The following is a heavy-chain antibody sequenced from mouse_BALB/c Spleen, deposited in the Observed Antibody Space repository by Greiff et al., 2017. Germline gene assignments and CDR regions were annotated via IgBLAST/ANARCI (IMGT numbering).Heavy chain of an antibody. CDR3: AREDRYGWFAY. CDR2: INPSTGYT. Sequence: VQLQQSGAELAKPGASVKMSCKASGYTFTSYWMHWVKQRPGQGLEWIGYINPSTGYTEYNQKFKDKATLTADKSSSTAYMQLSSLTSEDSAVYYCAREDRYGWFAYWGQGTLVTVSA. D-gene: IGHD2-14*01. CDR1: GYTFTSYW. V-gene: IGHV1-7*01. J-gene: IGHJ3*01.